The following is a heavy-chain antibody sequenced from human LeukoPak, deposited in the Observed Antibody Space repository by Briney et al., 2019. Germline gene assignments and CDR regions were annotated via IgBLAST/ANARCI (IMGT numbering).Heavy chain of an antibody. CDR2: TNGDETST. D-gene: IGHD5-18*01. CDR3: AREHFGYSYEY. J-gene: IGHJ4*02. CDR1: RFTFSMYW. Sequence: PGGALRLSCAASRFTFSMYWMHWVRQAPGEGLVWVARTNGDETSTNYADSVKGRFTIFRDNAKNTVYLQMHSLRGEDTAVYYCAREHFGYSYEYWGQGTLVTVSS. V-gene: IGHV3-74*01.